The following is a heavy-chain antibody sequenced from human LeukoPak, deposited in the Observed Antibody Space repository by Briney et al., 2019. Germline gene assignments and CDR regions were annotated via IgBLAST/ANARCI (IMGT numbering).Heavy chain of an antibody. J-gene: IGHJ4*02. D-gene: IGHD5-12*01. Sequence: GGSLRLSCAASGFTFSSYSMNWVRQAPGKGLEWVSYISGSSSTIYYADSVKGQFTISRDNAKNSLYLQMNSLRAEDTAVYYCAREEVATIIDYWGQGTLVTVSS. CDR1: GFTFSSYS. CDR3: AREEVATIIDY. V-gene: IGHV3-48*01. CDR2: ISGSSSTI.